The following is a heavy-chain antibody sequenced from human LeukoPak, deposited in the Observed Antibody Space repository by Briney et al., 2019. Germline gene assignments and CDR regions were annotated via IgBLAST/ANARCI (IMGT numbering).Heavy chain of an antibody. Sequence: SETLSLTCTVSGGSISSYYWSWIRQPPGKGLEWIGYIYYSGSTNYNPSLKSRVTISVDTSKNQFSLKLSSVTAADTAVYHCARDVGGYYDSSGYYHYFDYWGQGTLVTVSS. D-gene: IGHD3-22*01. V-gene: IGHV4-59*01. CDR1: GGSISSYY. CDR2: IYYSGST. J-gene: IGHJ4*02. CDR3: ARDVGGYYDSSGYYHYFDY.